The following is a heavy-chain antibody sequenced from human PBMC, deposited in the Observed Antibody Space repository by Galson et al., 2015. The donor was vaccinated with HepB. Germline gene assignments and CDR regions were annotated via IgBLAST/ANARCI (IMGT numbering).Heavy chain of an antibody. CDR2: VSSDGSDH. CDR3: ARSTGTTLGSFDY. J-gene: IGHJ4*02. D-gene: IGHD1-7*01. V-gene: IGHV3-30*04. CDR1: GFTFNIYP. Sequence: SLRLSCAASGFTFNIYPIHWVRQAPGRGLEWVATVSSDGSDHFYTDSVKGRFTISRGNSKNSVSVRIDSLRPEDTAIYYCARSTGTTLGSFDYWGQGTLVTVSS.